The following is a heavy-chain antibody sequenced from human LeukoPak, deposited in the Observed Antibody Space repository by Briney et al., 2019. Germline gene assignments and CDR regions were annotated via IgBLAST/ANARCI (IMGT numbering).Heavy chain of an antibody. V-gene: IGHV3-9*01. Sequence: GRSLRLSCAASGFSFDDYAMYWVRQAPGKGLEWVSGISWKSGSIGYADSVKGRFTISRDNAKNSLYLQMNSLRAEDTAVYYCAKLLYYYDSSQPYWGQGTLVTVSS. J-gene: IGHJ4*02. D-gene: IGHD3-22*01. CDR3: AKLLYYYDSSQPY. CDR2: ISWKSGSI. CDR1: GFSFDDYA.